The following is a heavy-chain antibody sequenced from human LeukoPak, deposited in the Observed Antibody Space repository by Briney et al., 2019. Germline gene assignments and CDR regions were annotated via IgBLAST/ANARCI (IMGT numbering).Heavy chain of an antibody. CDR3: AMTLGYCSGGSCYWAAFDI. D-gene: IGHD2-15*01. J-gene: IGHJ3*02. V-gene: IGHV4-39*01. CDR1: GGSISSSSYY. Sequence: SETLSLTCTVSGGSISSSSYYWGWIRQPPGKGLEWIGSIYYSGSTYYNPSLKSRVTTSVDTSKNQFSLKLSSVTAADTAVYYCAMTLGYCSGGSCYWAAFDIWGQGTMVTVSS. CDR2: IYYSGST.